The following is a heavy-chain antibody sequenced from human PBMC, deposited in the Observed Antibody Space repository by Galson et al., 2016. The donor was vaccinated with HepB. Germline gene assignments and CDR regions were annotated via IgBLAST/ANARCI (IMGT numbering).Heavy chain of an antibody. CDR3: AHVRSGFDAFDV. CDR1: GFSLTASGVG. Sequence: PALVKPTQTLTLTCSFSGFSLTASGVGVGWIRQPPGKALEWLALIYWDDDKRYSPSLKSRLTITKDTSKNQVVLTMTNMDPGDTATYYCAHVRSGFDAFDVWGQGTMVTVSS. CDR2: IYWDDDK. J-gene: IGHJ3*01. V-gene: IGHV2-5*02. D-gene: IGHD3-22*01.